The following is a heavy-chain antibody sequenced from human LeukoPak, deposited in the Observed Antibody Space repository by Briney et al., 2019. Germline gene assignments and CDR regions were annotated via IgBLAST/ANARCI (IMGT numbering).Heavy chain of an antibody. V-gene: IGHV3-66*01. J-gene: IGHJ4*02. CDR3: ARVGDSSGYYYFDH. CDR1: GFTVSSNY. Sequence: GGSLRLSCAASGFTVSSNYMSWVRQAPGKGLEWVSIIYGGGTTYYTDSVKGRFTISRDNSKNTLYLQMNTLRAEDTAVYYCARVGDSSGYYYFDHWGQGTLVTVSS. D-gene: IGHD3-22*01. CDR2: IYGGGTT.